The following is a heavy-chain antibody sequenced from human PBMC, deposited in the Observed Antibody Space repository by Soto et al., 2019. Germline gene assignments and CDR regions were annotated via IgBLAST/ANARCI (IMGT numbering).Heavy chain of an antibody. D-gene: IGHD3-10*01. J-gene: IGHJ5*02. CDR3: ARRVQANGVITQDNWLAP. V-gene: IGHV4-59*08. CDR1: GSSISGYY. CDR2: IYYTGNT. Sequence: PSETLSLTCSVSGSSISGYYWSWIRQPPGKGLEWIGYIYYTGNTNYNPSLNSRVAMSLDTSKNQFSLRLSSVTAADTAVYYCARRVQANGVITQDNWLAPWGQGTRVTVSS.